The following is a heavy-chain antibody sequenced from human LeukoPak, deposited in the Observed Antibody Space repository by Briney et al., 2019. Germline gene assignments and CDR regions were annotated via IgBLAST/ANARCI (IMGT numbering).Heavy chain of an antibody. V-gene: IGHV1-69*13. D-gene: IGHD2-21*01. CDR1: GGTFSNYA. CDR3: ASPYCGGDCYSSDAFDI. Sequence: ASVKVSCXASGGTFSNYAISWVRQAHGQGLEWMGGIIPIFGTANYAQKFQGRVTITADESTSTAYMELSSLRSEDTAVYYCASPYCGGDCYSSDAFDIWGQGTMVTVSS. J-gene: IGHJ3*02. CDR2: IIPIFGTA.